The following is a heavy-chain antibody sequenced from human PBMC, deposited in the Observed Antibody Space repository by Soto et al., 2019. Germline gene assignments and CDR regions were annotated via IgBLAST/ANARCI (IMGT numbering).Heavy chain of an antibody. Sequence: SETLSLTCTVSGGSISSGGYYWSWIRQHPGKGLEWIGYIYYSGSTYYNPSLKSRVTISVDTSKNQFSLKLSSVTAADTAVYYCARRHGGSVSVAQNYYYYGMDVWGQGTTVTVSS. CDR1: GGSISSGGYY. J-gene: IGHJ6*02. D-gene: IGHD3-10*01. V-gene: IGHV4-31*03. CDR2: IYYSGST. CDR3: ARRHGGSVSVAQNYYYYGMDV.